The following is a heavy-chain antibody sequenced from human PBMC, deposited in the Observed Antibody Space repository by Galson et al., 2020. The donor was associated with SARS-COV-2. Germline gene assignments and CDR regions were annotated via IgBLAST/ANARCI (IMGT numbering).Heavy chain of an antibody. CDR2: ISGSGDST. CDR1: GLTFSFYA. D-gene: IGHD1-26*01. Sequence: GGSLRLSCGASGLTFSFYAMSWVRQAPGKGLEWVSAISGSGDSTYYADSVKGRFTISRDNSKNTLFLQMNSLRAEDTAVYYCAKDKRDLLYAFDIWGQGTMVIVSS. J-gene: IGHJ3*02. CDR3: AKDKRDLLYAFDI. V-gene: IGHV3-23*01.